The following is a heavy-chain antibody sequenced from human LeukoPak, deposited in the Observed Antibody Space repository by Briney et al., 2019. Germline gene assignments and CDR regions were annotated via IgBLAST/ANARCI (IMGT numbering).Heavy chain of an antibody. D-gene: IGHD3-10*01. CDR2: ISYDGSNK. J-gene: IGHJ4*02. CDR1: GFTFSSYG. CDR3: ARAGEVLLWFGGVDY. Sequence: GGSLRPSCAASGFTFSSYGMHWVRQAPGKGLEWVAVISYDGSNKYYADSVKGRFTISRDNSKNTLYLQMNSLRAEDTAVYYCARAGEVLLWFGGVDYWGQGTLVTVSS. V-gene: IGHV3-30*03.